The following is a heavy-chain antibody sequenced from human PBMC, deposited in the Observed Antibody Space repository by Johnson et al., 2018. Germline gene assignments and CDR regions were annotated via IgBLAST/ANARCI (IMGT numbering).Heavy chain of an antibody. Sequence: QVQLVQSGAEVRKPGASVKVSCKASGYTFTSYDLSWVRQATGQGPEWMGWLNPHTGESGYAQKFQGRVTMTRDTSMRTAYMELSRLTSEDTAVYYCARTLVVLTPYCMDVWGQGTTVIVSS. J-gene: IGHJ6*02. CDR1: GYTFTSYD. CDR2: LNPHTGES. CDR3: ARTLVVLTPYCMDV. D-gene: IGHD2-21*01. V-gene: IGHV1-8*01.